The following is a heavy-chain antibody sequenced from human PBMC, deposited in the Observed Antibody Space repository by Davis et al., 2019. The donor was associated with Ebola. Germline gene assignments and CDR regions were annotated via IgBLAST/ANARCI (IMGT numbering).Heavy chain of an antibody. Sequence: PSETLSLTCTVSGGSISSGGYYWSWIRQHPGKGLEWIGYIYYSGSTYYNPSLKSRVTISVDTSKNQFSLKLSSVTAADTAVYYCARGPMTTVTTHYYYYMDVWGKGTTVTVSS. CDR3: ARGPMTTVTTHYYYYMDV. D-gene: IGHD4-17*01. V-gene: IGHV4-31*03. CDR1: GGSISSGGYY. J-gene: IGHJ6*03. CDR2: IYYSGST.